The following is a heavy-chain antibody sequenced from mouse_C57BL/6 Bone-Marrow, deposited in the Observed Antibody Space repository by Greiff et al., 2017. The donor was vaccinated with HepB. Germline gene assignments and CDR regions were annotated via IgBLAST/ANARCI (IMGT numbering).Heavy chain of an antibody. CDR3: ARARLSLYYYAMDY. CDR2: IYPGSGNT. CDR1: GYTFTDYY. V-gene: IGHV1-76*01. J-gene: IGHJ4*01. D-gene: IGHD1-1*02. Sequence: QVQLQQSGAELVRPGASVKLSCKASGYTFTDYYINWVKQRPGQGLEWIARIYPGSGNTYYNEKFKGKATLTAEKSSSTAYMQLSSLTSEDSAVYFCARARLSLYYYAMDYGGQGTSATVSS.